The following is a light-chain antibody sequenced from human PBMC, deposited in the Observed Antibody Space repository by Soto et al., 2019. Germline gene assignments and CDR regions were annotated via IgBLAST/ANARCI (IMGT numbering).Light chain of an antibody. CDR1: SGHSSYA. V-gene: IGLV4-69*01. CDR3: QTWGTGIQV. CDR2: LNSDGSH. Sequence: QLVLTQSPSASASLGASVKLTCTLSSGHSSYAIAWHQQQPEKGPRYFMKLNSDGSHSKGDGIPVRFSGSSSGAERYLTISSLQSEDEADYYCQTWGTGIQVFGTGTKLTVL. J-gene: IGLJ1*01.